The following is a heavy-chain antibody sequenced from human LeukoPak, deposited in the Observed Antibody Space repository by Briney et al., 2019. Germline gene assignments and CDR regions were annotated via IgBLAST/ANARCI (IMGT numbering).Heavy chain of an antibody. D-gene: IGHD2-15*01. J-gene: IGHJ6*03. CDR2: INHSGST. V-gene: IGHV4-34*01. CDR1: GGSFSGYY. CDR3: ARAVFGGSYYYYYMDV. Sequence: PSETLSLTCAVYGGSFSGYYWSWIRQPPGKGLEWIGEINHSGSTNYNPSLKSRVTISVDTSKNQFSLKLSSVTAADTAVYYCARAVFGGSYYYYYMDVWGKGTTVTISS.